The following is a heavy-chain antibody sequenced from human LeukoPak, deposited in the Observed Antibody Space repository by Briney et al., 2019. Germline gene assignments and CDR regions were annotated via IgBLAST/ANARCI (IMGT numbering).Heavy chain of an antibody. CDR1: GFTFSSYA. J-gene: IGHJ4*02. D-gene: IGHD6-19*01. V-gene: IGHV3-23*01. CDR3: ASRRYSSGWFDDY. Sequence: GGSLRLSCAASGFTFSSYAMSWVRQAPGKGLEWVSAISGSGGSTYYADSVKGRFTISRDNAKNSLYLQMNSLRAEDTAVYYCASRRYSSGWFDDYWGQGTLVTVSS. CDR2: ISGSGGST.